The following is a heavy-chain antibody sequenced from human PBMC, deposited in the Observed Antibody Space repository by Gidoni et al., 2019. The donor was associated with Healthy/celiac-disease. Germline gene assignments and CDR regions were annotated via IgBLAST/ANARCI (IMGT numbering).Heavy chain of an antibody. CDR1: GGSFSGYY. V-gene: IGHV4-34*01. CDR3: ARGGRSTSRRWFDP. D-gene: IGHD2-2*01. Sequence: QVQLQQWGAGLLKPSETLSLTCAVYGGSFSGYYWSWIRQPPGKGLEWIGEINHSGSTNYTPSLKSRVTRSVDTSKYQFSLKLSSVTAADTAVYYCARGGRSTSRRWFDPWGQGTLVTVSS. J-gene: IGHJ5*02. CDR2: INHSGST.